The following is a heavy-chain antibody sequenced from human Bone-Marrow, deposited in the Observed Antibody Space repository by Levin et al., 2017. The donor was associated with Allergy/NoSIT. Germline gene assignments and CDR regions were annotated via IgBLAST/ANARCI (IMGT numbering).Heavy chain of an antibody. D-gene: IGHD2-8*01. CDR1: GFTFSNYA. CDR3: ASPTMLKDY. CDR2: ISGSGSRT. Sequence: GESLKISCAASGFTFSNYAMSWVRQAPGKGLEWVAAISGSGSRTYYTDSVEGRFTISRDNSENTLYLQMNSLRAEDTALYYCASPTMLKDYWGQGTLVTVSS. J-gene: IGHJ4*02. V-gene: IGHV3-23*01.